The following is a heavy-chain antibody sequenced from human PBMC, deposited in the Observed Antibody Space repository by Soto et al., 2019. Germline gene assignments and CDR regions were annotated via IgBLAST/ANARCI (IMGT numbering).Heavy chain of an antibody. D-gene: IGHD6-13*01. CDR2: IIPIFGTA. V-gene: IGHV1-69*01. Sequence: QVQLVQSGAEVKKPGSSVKVSCKASGGTFSSYAISWVRQAPGQGLEWMGGIIPIFGTANYAQKFQGRVTMTADESTSTAYMELSSLRSEDTALYYCARECGGEPSYSSSWFDAFDIWGQGTMVTVSS. CDR1: GGTFSSYA. J-gene: IGHJ3*02. CDR3: ARECGGEPSYSSSWFDAFDI.